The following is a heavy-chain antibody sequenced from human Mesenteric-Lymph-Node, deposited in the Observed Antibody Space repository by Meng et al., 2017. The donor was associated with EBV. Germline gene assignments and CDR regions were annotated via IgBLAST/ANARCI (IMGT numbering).Heavy chain of an antibody. J-gene: IGHJ5*02. CDR3: ARDRHFDP. CDR1: GGSLSGYY. V-gene: IGHV4-34*01. Sequence: QGKRQQWGAGLLKPSETLSLPRGVYGGSLSGYYWNWIRQPPGKGLEWIGDINHGGSTSYNPSLKSRVTISVDTSKNEFSLKMTSVTAADTAVYYCARDRHFDPWGQGTLVTVSS. CDR2: INHGGST.